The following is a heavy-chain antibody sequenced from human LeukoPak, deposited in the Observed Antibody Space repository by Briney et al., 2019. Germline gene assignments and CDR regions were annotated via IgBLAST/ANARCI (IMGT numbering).Heavy chain of an antibody. CDR3: ARQSGLLPDY. J-gene: IGHJ4*02. D-gene: IGHD3-3*01. V-gene: IGHV4-39*01. Sequence: SETLSLTCTVSGGSISSSSYYWGWIRQPPGKGLEWIGSIYYSGSTYYNPSLKSRVTISVDTSKNRFSLKLSSVTAADTAVYYCARQSGLLPDYWGQGTLVTVSS. CDR2: IYYSGST. CDR1: GGSISSSSYY.